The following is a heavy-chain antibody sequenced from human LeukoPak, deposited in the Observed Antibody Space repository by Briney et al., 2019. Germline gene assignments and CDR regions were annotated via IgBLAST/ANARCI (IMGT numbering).Heavy chain of an antibody. V-gene: IGHV3-7*01. Sequence: QSGGSLRLSCAASGFTFSSYWMSWVRQAPGKGLEWVANIKQDGSEKYYVDSVKGRFTISRDNAKNSLYLQMNSLRAEDTAVYYCARARLYYDILTGYYPYYFDYWGQGTLVTVSS. CDR2: IKQDGSEK. CDR3: ARARLYYDILTGYYPYYFDY. J-gene: IGHJ4*02. D-gene: IGHD3-9*01. CDR1: GFTFSSYW.